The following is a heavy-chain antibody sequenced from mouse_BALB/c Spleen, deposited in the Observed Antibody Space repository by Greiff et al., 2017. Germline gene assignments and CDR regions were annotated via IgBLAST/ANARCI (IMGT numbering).Heavy chain of an antibody. V-gene: IGHV6-6*02. CDR1: GFTFSNYW. Sequence: EVKLMESGGGLVQPGGSMKLSCVASGFTFSNYWMNWVRQSPEKGLEWVAEIRLKSNNYATHYAESVKGRFTISRDDSKSSVYLQMNNLRAEDTGIYYCTRIRASLPRAYWGQGTLVTVSA. CDR3: TRIRASLPRAY. CDR2: IRLKSNNYAT. D-gene: IGHD1-2*01. J-gene: IGHJ3*01.